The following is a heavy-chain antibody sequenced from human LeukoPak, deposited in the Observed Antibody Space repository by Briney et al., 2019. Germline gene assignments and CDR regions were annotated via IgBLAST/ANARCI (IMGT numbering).Heavy chain of an antibody. CDR3: ARELPRIGGQTDASDI. CDR2: SKNDGSST. V-gene: IGHV3-74*01. D-gene: IGHD3-16*01. J-gene: IGHJ3*02. CDR1: GFTSSGDW. Sequence: GGSLRLSCAVSGFTSSGDWMHWVRQAPGKGVVWVSRSKNDGSSTSYADSVKGRFTISRDNAKNTLYLQMNSLRAEDTAVYYCARELPRIGGQTDASDIWGQGTMVTVS.